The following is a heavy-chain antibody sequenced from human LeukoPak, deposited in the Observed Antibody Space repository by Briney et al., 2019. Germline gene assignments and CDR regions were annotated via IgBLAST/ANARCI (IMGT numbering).Heavy chain of an antibody. V-gene: IGHV1-18*01. CDR1: GHTFFSYG. CDR2: ISTYNGNT. CDR3: ATVVPAAIHPVNYFDS. J-gene: IGHJ4*02. D-gene: IGHD2-2*01. Sequence: GASVKVSCKASGHTFFSYGVTWVRQAPGQGLEWLGWISTYNGNTNYAQKFQGRVTMTTDTSTSTAYMDLRNLRSDDTAVYYCATVVPAAIHPVNYFDSWGQGTLVTVSS.